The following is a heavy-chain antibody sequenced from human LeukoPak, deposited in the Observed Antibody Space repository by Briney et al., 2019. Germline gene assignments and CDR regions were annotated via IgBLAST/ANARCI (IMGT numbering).Heavy chain of an antibody. CDR1: GGSISSYY. CDR2: IYYSGST. D-gene: IGHD3-10*01. V-gene: IGHV4-59*08. Sequence: PSETLSLTCTVSGGSISSYYWSWIRQPPGKGLEWIGYIYYSGSTNYNPSLKSRVTISVDTSKNQFSLKLSSVTAADTAVYYCARGITMVRGVNTNYYYYGMDVWGQGTTVTVPS. J-gene: IGHJ6*02. CDR3: ARGITMVRGVNTNYYYYGMDV.